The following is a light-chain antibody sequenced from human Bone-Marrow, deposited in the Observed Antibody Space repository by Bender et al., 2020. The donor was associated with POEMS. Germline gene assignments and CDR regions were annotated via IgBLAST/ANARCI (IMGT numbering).Light chain of an antibody. CDR1: SGHSNYA. Sequence: QLVLTQSPSASASLGASVKLTCTLSSGHSNYAIAWHQQQPKKGPRYLMKLNSDGSHNKGDGIPDRFSGSSSGAERYLTISSLQSEDEVDYYCQTWGSGFRVFGGGTKLTVL. V-gene: IGLV4-69*01. J-gene: IGLJ3*02. CDR3: QTWGSGFRV. CDR2: LNSDGSH.